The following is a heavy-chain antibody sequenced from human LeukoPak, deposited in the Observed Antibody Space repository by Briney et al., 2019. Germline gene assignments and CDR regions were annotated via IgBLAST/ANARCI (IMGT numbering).Heavy chain of an antibody. D-gene: IGHD1-1*01. J-gene: IGHJ6*02. CDR3: ARRPGTRGSYHYGMDV. CDR2: INPNSGGT. V-gene: IGHV1-2*02. CDR1: GYTFTGYY. Sequence: ASVKVSCKASGYTFTGYYMHWVRQAPGQGLEWMGWINPNSGGTNYAQKFQGRVTMTRDTSISTAYMELSRLRSDDTAVYYCARRPGTRGSYHYGMDVWGQGTTVTVSS.